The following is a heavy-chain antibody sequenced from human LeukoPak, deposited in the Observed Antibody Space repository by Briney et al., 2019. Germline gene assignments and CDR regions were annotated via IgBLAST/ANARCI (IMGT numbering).Heavy chain of an antibody. J-gene: IGHJ4*02. Sequence: GGSLRLSCAASGFTFSKYAMTWVRQAPGKGLEWVSSIRYGSDNIYYADSVRGRFTISRDDSRKTMFLEMRSLRAADTAVYFCAIDWVNGDTGIDYWGQGILVTVSP. CDR2: IRYGSDNI. D-gene: IGHD2-8*01. CDR3: AIDWVNGDTGIDY. CDR1: GFTFSKYA. V-gene: IGHV3-23*01.